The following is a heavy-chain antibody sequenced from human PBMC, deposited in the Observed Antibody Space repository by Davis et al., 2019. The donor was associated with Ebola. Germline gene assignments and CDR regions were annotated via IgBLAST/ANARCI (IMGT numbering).Heavy chain of an antibody. CDR1: GYTFTSYD. V-gene: IGHV1-69*13. CDR3: ARRSNWNGVFDY. J-gene: IGHJ4*02. D-gene: IGHD1-20*01. Sequence: SVKVSCKASGYTFTSYDINWVRQATGQGLEWMGGIIPIFGTANYAQKFQGRVTITADESTSRAYMELSSLRSEDTAVYYCARRSNWNGVFDYWGQGTLVTVSS. CDR2: IIPIFGTA.